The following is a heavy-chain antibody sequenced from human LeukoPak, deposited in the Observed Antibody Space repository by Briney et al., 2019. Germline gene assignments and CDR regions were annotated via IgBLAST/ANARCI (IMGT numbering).Heavy chain of an antibody. J-gene: IGHJ4*02. CDR2: INNDGSIT. Sequence: PGGSLRLSCAASGFTFSSYWMYWVRQDPGKGLVWVSRINNDGSITNYADSVKGRFTISRDNAKNTLYLQMNSLRAEDTAVYYCARDGASHGQFDYWGQGTLVTVSS. CDR3: ARDGASHGQFDY. D-gene: IGHD3-16*01. CDR1: GFTFSSYW. V-gene: IGHV3-74*01.